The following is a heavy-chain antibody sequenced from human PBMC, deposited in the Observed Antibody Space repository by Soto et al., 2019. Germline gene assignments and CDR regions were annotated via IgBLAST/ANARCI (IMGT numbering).Heavy chain of an antibody. D-gene: IGHD3-22*01. CDR2: IYYSGST. V-gene: IGHV4-31*03. J-gene: IGHJ6*02. CDR1: GGSISSGGYY. CDR3: ARDRVPHRGYYYDIEYYYYGMDV. Sequence: SETLSLTCTVSGGSISSGGYYWSWIRQHPGKGLEWIGYIYYSGSTYYNPSLKSRVTISVDKSENQFSLKLNSVTAADTAVYYCARDRVPHRGYYYDIEYYYYGMDVWGQGTTVTVSS.